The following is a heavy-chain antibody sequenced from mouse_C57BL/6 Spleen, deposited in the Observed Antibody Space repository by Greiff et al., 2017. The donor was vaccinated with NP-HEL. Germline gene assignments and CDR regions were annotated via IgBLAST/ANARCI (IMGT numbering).Heavy chain of an antibody. J-gene: IGHJ3*01. V-gene: IGHV1-69*01. CDR3: ARSDDYDEGFAY. CDR2: IDPSDSYT. D-gene: IGHD2-4*01. Sequence: QVHVKQPGAELVMPGASVKLSCKASGYTFTSYWMHWVKQRPGQGLEWIGEIDPSDSYTNYNQKFKGKSTLTVDKSSSTAYMQLSSLTSEDSAVYYCARSDDYDEGFAYWGQGTLVTVSA. CDR1: GYTFTSYW.